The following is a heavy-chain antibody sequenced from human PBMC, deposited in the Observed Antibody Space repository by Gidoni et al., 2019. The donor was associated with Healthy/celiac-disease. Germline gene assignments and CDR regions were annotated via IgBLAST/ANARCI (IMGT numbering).Heavy chain of an antibody. Sequence: QVQLQQWGAGLLKPAATLSLTCAVYGGSFSGYYWSWIRQPPGKGLEWIGEINHSGSTNYNPSRKSRVTISVDTSKNQFSLKLSSVTAADTAVYYCSRKYSSSSSWFDPWGQGTLVTVSS. D-gene: IGHD6-6*01. CDR3: SRKYSSSSSWFDP. J-gene: IGHJ5*02. V-gene: IGHV4-34*01. CDR2: INHSGST. CDR1: GGSFSGYY.